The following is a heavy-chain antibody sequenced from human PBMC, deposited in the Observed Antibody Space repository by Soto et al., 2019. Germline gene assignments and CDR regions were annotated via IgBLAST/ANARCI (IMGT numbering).Heavy chain of an antibody. D-gene: IGHD2-15*01. V-gene: IGHV3-30*18. CDR1: GFTFSSYG. CDR3: AKDLSADIVVVVAADDAFDI. J-gene: IGHJ3*02. Sequence: GGSLRLSCAASGFTFSSYGMHWVRQAPGKGLERVAVISYDGSNKYYADTVKGRFTISRDNSKNTLYLQMNSLRAEDTAVYYCAKDLSADIVVVVAADDAFDIWGQGTMVTVSS. CDR2: ISYDGSNK.